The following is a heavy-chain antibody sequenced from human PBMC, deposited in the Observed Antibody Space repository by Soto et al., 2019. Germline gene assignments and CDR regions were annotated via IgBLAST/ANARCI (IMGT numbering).Heavy chain of an antibody. CDR2: IFPNVGTA. CDR1: GGSFSTNE. V-gene: IGHV1-69*01. J-gene: IGHJ4*02. CDR3: ARARYSSRWGTFDI. Sequence: QVHLEQSGAEMKKPGTSVKVSCKASGGSFSTNEIDWVRQAPGQGLEWMGRIFPNVGTADYAQKFQGRLTIIADESTATDFMELSRLSPAYTAVYFCARARYSSRWGTFDIWGQGTPVAVSS. D-gene: IGHD6-19*01.